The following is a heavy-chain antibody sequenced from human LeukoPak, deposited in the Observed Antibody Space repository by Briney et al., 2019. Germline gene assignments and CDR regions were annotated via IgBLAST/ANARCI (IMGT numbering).Heavy chain of an antibody. Sequence: ASVKVSCKASGYTFTDYAINWVRQAPGQGLEWMGWINTNTGNPTYAQGFTGRFVFSLDTSVSTAYLQISSLKAEDTAMFYCARGSSNRYFYFGFWGQGSLVTVSS. V-gene: IGHV7-4-1*02. J-gene: IGHJ4*02. CDR1: GYTFTDYA. CDR2: INTNTGNP. CDR3: ARGSSNRYFYFGF. D-gene: IGHD1-1*01.